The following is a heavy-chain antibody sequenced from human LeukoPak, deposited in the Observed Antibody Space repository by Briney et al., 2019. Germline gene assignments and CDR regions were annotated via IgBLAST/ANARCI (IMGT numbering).Heavy chain of an antibody. D-gene: IGHD3-10*01. CDR1: GNTFSLYG. CDR2: ISDYNGNT. Sequence: ASVKVSCKASGNTFSLYGLSWVRQAPGQGLEWMGWISDYNGNTDYAQKFQGRIRLTTDTGTTTAYMELRSLRPDDTAVYFCAREGYYHGSGTYSPPKYYGMDVWGQGTLVTVSS. V-gene: IGHV1-18*01. J-gene: IGHJ6*02. CDR3: AREGYYHGSGTYSPPKYYGMDV.